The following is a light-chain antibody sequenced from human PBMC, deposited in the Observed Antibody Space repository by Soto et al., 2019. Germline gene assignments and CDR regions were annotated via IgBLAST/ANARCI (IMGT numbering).Light chain of an antibody. V-gene: IGKV1-5*03. CDR1: QSISSW. Sequence: GDRVTITCRASQSISSWLAWYQQKPGKAPKLLIHKASSLQSGVPSRFSGSGSGTEFTLTISSLDPDDFATYYCQQYNGYGRFGQGAKVEI. J-gene: IGKJ1*01. CDR2: KAS. CDR3: QQYNGYGR.